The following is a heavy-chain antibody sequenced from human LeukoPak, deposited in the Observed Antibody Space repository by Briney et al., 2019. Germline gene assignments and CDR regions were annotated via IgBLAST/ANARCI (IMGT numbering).Heavy chain of an antibody. J-gene: IGHJ4*02. D-gene: IGHD5-18*01. CDR1: GFTVSSNY. CDR2: IYSDRST. Sequence: GGSLRLSCAVSGFTVSSNYMSWVRQAPGKGLEWVSVIYSDRSTYYADSVKGRFTISRDNSKNTLFLQMNSLRAEDTAVYFCARALRGYSYVLDYWGQGTLVTVSS. CDR3: ARALRGYSYVLDY. V-gene: IGHV3-66*01.